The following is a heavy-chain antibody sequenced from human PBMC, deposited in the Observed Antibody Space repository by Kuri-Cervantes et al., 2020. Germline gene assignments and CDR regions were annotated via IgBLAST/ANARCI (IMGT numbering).Heavy chain of an antibody. CDR2: IWYDGSNK. Sequence: GESLKISCAASGFTFSSYGMHWVRQAPGKGLEWVAVIWYDGSNKYYADSVKGRFTISRDNSKNTLYLQMNSLRAEDTAVYYCAKDFSEDYGSGAYYYYYGMDVWGQGTTVTVSS. CDR1: GFTFSSYG. D-gene: IGHD3-10*01. V-gene: IGHV3-33*06. CDR3: AKDFSEDYGSGAYYYYYGMDV. J-gene: IGHJ6*02.